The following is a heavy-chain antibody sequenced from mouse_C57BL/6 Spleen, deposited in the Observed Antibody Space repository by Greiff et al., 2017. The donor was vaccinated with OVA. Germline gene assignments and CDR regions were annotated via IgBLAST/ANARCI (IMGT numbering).Heavy chain of an antibody. J-gene: IGHJ1*01. CDR2: IYPRSGNT. CDR3: AKGDYDYDKGYWSFDF. D-gene: IGHD2-4*01. V-gene: IGHV1-81*01. Sequence: QVQLQQSGAELARPGASVKLSCKASGYTFTSYGISWVKQRTGQGLEWIGEIYPRSGNTYYNEKFKGKATLTADKSSSTAYMELRSLTSEDSSVYFCAKGDYDYDKGYWSFDFWGPGTTVTVSS. CDR1: GYTFTSYG.